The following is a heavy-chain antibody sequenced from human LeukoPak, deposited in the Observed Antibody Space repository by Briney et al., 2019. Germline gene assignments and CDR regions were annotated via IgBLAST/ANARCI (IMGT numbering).Heavy chain of an antibody. CDR2: ISGSGGNT. CDR3: AKGGTVTPFDY. D-gene: IGHD4-4*01. Sequence: GGSLRLSCEASGFTFRNYAMSWVRQAPGKGLEWVSAISGSGGNTYYADSVKGRFTISRDNSKNTLYLQMNSLRAEDTAVYYCAKGGTVTPFDYWGQGTLVTVSS. J-gene: IGHJ4*02. V-gene: IGHV3-23*01. CDR1: GFTFRNYA.